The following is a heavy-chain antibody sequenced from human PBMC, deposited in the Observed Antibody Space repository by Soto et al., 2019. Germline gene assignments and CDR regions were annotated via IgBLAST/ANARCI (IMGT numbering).Heavy chain of an antibody. V-gene: IGHV3-30*18. J-gene: IGHJ3*02. CDR2: ISYDGSNK. Sequence: QVQLVESGGGVVQPGRSLRLSCAASGFTFSSYGMHWVRQAPGKGLEWVAVISYDGSNKYYADSVKGRFTISRDNSKNTLCLQMNSLRAEDTAVYYCANLPWGPDAFDIWGQGTMVTVSS. D-gene: IGHD3-16*01. CDR3: ANLPWGPDAFDI. CDR1: GFTFSSYG.